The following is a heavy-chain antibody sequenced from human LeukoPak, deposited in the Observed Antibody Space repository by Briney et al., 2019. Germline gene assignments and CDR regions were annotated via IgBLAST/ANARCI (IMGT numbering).Heavy chain of an antibody. V-gene: IGHV5-51*01. CDR2: IYPGDSDT. D-gene: IGHD3-22*01. CDR3: ARPYYYDSSGYYTYPYYFDY. J-gene: IGHJ4*02. CDR1: GYSFTSYW. Sequence: GESLKISCKGSGYSFTSYWIGWVRQMPGKGLEWMGIIYPGDSDTRYSPSFQGQVTISADKSISIAYLQWSSLKASDTAMYYCARPYYYDSSGYYTYPYYFDYWGQGILVTVSS.